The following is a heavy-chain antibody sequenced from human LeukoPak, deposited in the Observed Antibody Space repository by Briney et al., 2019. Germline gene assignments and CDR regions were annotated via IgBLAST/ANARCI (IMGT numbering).Heavy chain of an antibody. Sequence: ASVKVSCKASGYTFTGYYMHWVRQAPGQGLEWMGRINPNSGGTNYAQKFQGRVTMTRDTSISTAYMEVSRLRSEDTAVYYCAIGRDWTRRGVPFDYWGQGTLVTVSS. V-gene: IGHV1-2*06. CDR3: AIGRDWTRRGVPFDY. CDR1: GYTFTGYY. J-gene: IGHJ4*02. D-gene: IGHD3/OR15-3a*01. CDR2: INPNSGGT.